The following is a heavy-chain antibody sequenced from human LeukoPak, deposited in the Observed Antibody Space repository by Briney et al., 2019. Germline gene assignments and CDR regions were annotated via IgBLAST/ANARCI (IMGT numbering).Heavy chain of an antibody. Sequence: ASVKVSYKASGYTFSTYYMHWVRQAPGQGLEWMGIINPNGGSTSYAQKFQGRVTMTRDTSTSTVYMELSSLRSEDTAVYYCARESGVMAFDYWGQGTLVTVSS. CDR2: INPNGGST. D-gene: IGHD3-16*01. J-gene: IGHJ4*02. CDR1: GYTFSTYY. V-gene: IGHV1-46*01. CDR3: ARESGVMAFDY.